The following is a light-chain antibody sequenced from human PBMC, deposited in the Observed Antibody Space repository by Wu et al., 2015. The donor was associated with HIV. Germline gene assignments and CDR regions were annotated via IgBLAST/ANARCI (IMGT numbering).Light chain of an antibody. CDR1: QSVSSSY. Sequence: EIVLTQSPGTLSLSPGERATLSCRASQSVSSSYLAWYQQKPGQAPRLLIYGASSRATGIPDRFSGSGSGTDFTLTISRLEPEDFAVYYCQQYGSSPVSFGQGTKLEIK. V-gene: IGKV3-20*01. J-gene: IGKJ2*03. CDR3: QQYGSSPVS. CDR2: GAS.